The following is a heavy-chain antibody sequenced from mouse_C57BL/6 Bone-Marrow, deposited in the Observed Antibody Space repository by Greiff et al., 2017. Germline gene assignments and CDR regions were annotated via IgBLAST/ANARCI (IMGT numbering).Heavy chain of an antibody. CDR2: IYPGSGST. V-gene: IGHV1-55*01. CDR1: GYTFTSYW. J-gene: IGHJ1*03. CDR3: ARTPYYYGSSSWWYFDV. Sequence: VKLQQPGAELVKPGASVKMSCKASGYTFTSYWITWVKQRPGQGLEWIGDIYPGSGSTNYNEKFKSKATLTVDTSSSTAYMQLSSLTSEDSAVYYCARTPYYYGSSSWWYFDVWGTGTTVTVSS. D-gene: IGHD1-1*01.